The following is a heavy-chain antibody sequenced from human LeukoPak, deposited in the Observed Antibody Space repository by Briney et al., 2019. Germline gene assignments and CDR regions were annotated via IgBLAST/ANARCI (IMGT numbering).Heavy chain of an antibody. CDR1: GYSISSGYY. D-gene: IGHD1-26*01. CDR3: ARLRVVGATLDY. V-gene: IGHV4-38-2*02. CDR2: IYYSGST. J-gene: IGHJ4*02. Sequence: SETLSLTCTVSGYSISSGYYWGWIRQPPGKGLEWIGSIYYSGSTYYNPSLKSRVTISVDTSKNQFSLKLSSVTAADTAVYYCARLRVVGATLDYWGQGTLVTVSS.